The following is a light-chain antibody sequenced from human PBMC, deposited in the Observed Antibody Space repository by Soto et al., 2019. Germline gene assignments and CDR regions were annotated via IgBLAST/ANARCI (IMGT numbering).Light chain of an antibody. CDR3: QQSDSTPRT. V-gene: IGKV1-39*01. J-gene: IGKJ1*01. Sequence: DGQMNQSPSSLSASVGDRVTITSRASQSITSYLYWYQQKPGKAPKLLIYAASSLQSGVPSRFSGSGSGTDFTLTISSLQAEDFAAYYCQQSDSTPRTFGQGTKVEIK. CDR1: QSITSY. CDR2: AAS.